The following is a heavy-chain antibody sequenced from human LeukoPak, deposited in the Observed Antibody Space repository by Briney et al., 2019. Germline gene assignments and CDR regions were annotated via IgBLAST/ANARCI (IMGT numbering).Heavy chain of an antibody. CDR1: GFTFSNYW. CDR2: IKPDGSEK. Sequence: GGSLRLSCAASGFTFSNYWMSWVRQAPGKGLEWVANIKPDGSEKYYVDSVKGRFTISRDNAKNSLYLQMNSLRAEDTAVYYCAKEGDSSGYLPYYFDYWGQGTLATVSS. D-gene: IGHD3-22*01. V-gene: IGHV3-7*03. CDR3: AKEGDSSGYLPYYFDY. J-gene: IGHJ4*02.